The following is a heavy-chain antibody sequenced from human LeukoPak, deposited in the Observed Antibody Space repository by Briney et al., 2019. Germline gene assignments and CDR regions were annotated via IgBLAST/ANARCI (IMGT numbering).Heavy chain of an antibody. CDR2: IYSDDTT. CDR3: ARDRFNGMDA. V-gene: IGHV3-53*01. J-gene: IGHJ6*02. Sequence: GGSLRLSCAASGFSVGTDYVAWVRQAPGKGLEWVSIIYSDDTTYYGDSVKGRFTISRHGSKNTVYLQMNSLRAEDTAVYYCARDRFNGMDAWGQGTTVAVSS. CDR1: GFSVGTDY.